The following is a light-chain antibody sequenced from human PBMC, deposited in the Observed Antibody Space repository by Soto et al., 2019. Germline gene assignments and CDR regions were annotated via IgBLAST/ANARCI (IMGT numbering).Light chain of an antibody. CDR2: DDN. CDR1: SSNIGGNS. Sequence: QSVLTQPPSVSAAPGQKVTMSCSGSSSNIGGNSVSFYQQLPGTAPKLLIYDDNKRLSGIPDRFSGSKSGTSATLGITGFQTGDEADYYCGSWDSSLSAYVFGDGTKVTVL. V-gene: IGLV1-51*01. J-gene: IGLJ1*01. CDR3: GSWDSSLSAYV.